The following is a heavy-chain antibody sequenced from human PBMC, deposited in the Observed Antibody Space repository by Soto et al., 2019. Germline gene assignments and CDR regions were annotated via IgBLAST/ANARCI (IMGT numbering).Heavy chain of an antibody. CDR1: GVTFSSYA. V-gene: IGHV3-23*01. CDR3: AYSSTPFDY. Sequence: EVQLLESGGGLVQPGGSLRLSCAASGVTFSSYAMSWVRQAPGKGLEWVSAISGRGGSTYYADSVKGRFTTSRDNSMNTLYLQMNSLRAEDTAVYYCAYSSTPFDYWGQGTLVTVSS. CDR2: ISGRGGST. J-gene: IGHJ4*02. D-gene: IGHD6-13*01.